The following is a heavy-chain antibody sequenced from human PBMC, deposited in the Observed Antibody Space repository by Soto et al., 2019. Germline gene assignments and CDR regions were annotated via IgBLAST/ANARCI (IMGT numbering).Heavy chain of an antibody. D-gene: IGHD1-26*01. CDR1: GFTFSTYG. CDR2: ISYDGSNK. J-gene: IGHJ4*02. V-gene: IGHV3-30*18. CDR3: AKSPSYPVHFDY. Sequence: QGQLVESGGGVVQPGRSLRLSCAASGFTFSTYGMHWVRQAPGKGLEWVAVISYDGSNKYYADSVKGQFTISRDNSKNTLYLQMNSLRAEDTAVYYCAKSPSYPVHFDYWGQGTLVTVSS.